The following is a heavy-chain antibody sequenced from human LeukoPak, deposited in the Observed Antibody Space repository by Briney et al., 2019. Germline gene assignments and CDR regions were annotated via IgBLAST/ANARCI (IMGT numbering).Heavy chain of an antibody. CDR2: ISWNSGSI. D-gene: IGHD6-13*01. CDR3: ARDPVAAGNYFDY. CDR1: GFTFDDYA. V-gene: IGHV3-9*01. Sequence: GRSLRLSCAASGFTFDDYAMHWVRQAPGKGLEWVSGISWNSGSIGYADSVKGRFTISRDNAKNSLYLQMDNLRPDDTAVYYCARDPVAAGNYFDYWGQGALVTVSS. J-gene: IGHJ4*02.